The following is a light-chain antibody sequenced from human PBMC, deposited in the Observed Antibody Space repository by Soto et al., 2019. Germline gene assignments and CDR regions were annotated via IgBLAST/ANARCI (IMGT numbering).Light chain of an antibody. CDR2: DVS. CDR1: SSDVGAYNF. J-gene: IGLJ1*01. Sequence: QSALTQPASVSGSRGQSITISCTGTSSDVGAYNFVSWYQQHPGKLPKLMIFDVSRRPSGVSDRFAGSKSGNTASLTISGIQAEDEGDYYCSSYTSSSTHVFGSGTKLTVL. V-gene: IGLV2-14*03. CDR3: SSYTSSSTHV.